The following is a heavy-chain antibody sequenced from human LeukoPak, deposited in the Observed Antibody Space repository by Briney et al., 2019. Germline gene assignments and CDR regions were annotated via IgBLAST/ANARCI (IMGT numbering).Heavy chain of an antibody. Sequence: PSQTLSLTCTVSGGSISSGGYYWSWIRQPPGKGLEWIGNIYHSENTYYNPSLKSRVTMSVDSSNNQFSLKLSSVTAADTAVYYCARGPGDSEWYYYYYYMDVWGKGTTVTVSS. D-gene: IGHD4-17*01. CDR1: GGSISSGGYY. CDR3: ARGPGDSEWYYYYYYMDV. J-gene: IGHJ6*03. V-gene: IGHV4-30-2*01. CDR2: IYHSENT.